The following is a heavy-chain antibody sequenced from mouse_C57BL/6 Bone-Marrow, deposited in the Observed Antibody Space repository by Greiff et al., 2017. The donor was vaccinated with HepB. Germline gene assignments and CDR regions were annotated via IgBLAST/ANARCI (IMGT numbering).Heavy chain of an antibody. CDR2: IYPRSGNT. J-gene: IGHJ2*01. V-gene: IGHV1-81*01. CDR1: GYTFTSYG. CDR3: ARGDYYGTLDF. Sequence: QVQLKESGAELARPGASVKLSCKASGYTFTSYGISWVKQRTGQGLEWIGEIYPRSGNTYYNEKFKGKATLTADKSSSTAYMRLRSLTSDDSAVFYCARGDYYGTLDFWGQGTTLTVSS. D-gene: IGHD1-1*01.